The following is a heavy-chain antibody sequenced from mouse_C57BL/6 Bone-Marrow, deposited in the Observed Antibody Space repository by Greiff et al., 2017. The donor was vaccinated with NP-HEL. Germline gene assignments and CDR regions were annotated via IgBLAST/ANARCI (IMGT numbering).Heavy chain of an antibody. J-gene: IGHJ2*01. CDR2: INPNNGGT. CDR1: GYTFTDYY. V-gene: IGHV1-26*01. Sequence: EVQLQQSGPELVKPGASVKISCKASGYTFTDYYMNWVKQSHGKSLEWMGDINPNNGGTSYNQKFKGKATLTVDKSSSTAYMELRSLTSEDSAVYYCARRESYWGQGTTLTVSS. CDR3: ARRESY.